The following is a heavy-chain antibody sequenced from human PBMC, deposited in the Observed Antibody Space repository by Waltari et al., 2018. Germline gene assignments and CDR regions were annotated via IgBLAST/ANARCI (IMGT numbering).Heavy chain of an antibody. CDR2: ISSSSSYI. J-gene: IGHJ6*03. D-gene: IGHD4-17*01. CDR3: AKESDGDYEYMDV. V-gene: IGHV3-21*01. CDR1: GFTFSSYT. Sequence: EVQLVESGGGLVKPGGSLRLSCAASGFTFSSYTMNWVRQAPGKGLEWVSSISSSSSYIYYADSVRGRFTISRDNPKNSLYLQMNSLRAEDTALYYCAKESDGDYEYMDVWGEGTTVTIFS.